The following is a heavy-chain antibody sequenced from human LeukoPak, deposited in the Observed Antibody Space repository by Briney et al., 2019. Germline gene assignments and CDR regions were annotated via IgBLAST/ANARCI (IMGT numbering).Heavy chain of an antibody. D-gene: IGHD3-10*01. J-gene: IGHJ4*02. V-gene: IGHV3-23*01. CDR3: AKDRGYRLLWFGELSR. CDR2: ISGRGDRA. Sequence: GGSLRLSCEGSQFTFSDYAMSWVRQARQAPGKGLEWVSSISGRGDRAYYADSVKGRFTVSRDNSKNTLYLQMNSLRAEDTAVYYCAKDRGYRLLWFGELSRWGQGTLVTVSS. CDR1: QFTFSDYA.